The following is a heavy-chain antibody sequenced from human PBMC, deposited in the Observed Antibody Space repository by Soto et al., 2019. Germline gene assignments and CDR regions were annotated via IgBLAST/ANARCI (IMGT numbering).Heavy chain of an antibody. D-gene: IGHD2-21*02. V-gene: IGHV4-31*03. CDR3: ARAAGGIVVETGIRGWFDA. CDR1: GGSISSGGYY. J-gene: IGHJ5*02. Sequence: LPLTCTVSGGSISSGGYYWSWIRQHPGWGLEWSGYIYYSGSTYYNPSLKSRVTISVDTSKNQFSLKLSSVTAADTAVYYCARAAGGIVVETGIRGWFDAWGQGTLVTVSS. CDR2: IYYSGST.